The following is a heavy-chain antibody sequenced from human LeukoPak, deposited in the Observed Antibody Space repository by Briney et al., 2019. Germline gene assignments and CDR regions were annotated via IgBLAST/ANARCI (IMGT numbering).Heavy chain of an antibody. D-gene: IGHD5-12*01. Sequence: SETLSLTCTVSGGSISSYYWNGIRQPPGKGLEWIGYIYYSGSTNYNPSFKSRVTISVDTSKNQFSLKPNSVTAADTAVYYCARDTVGYYFDYWGQGTLVTASS. CDR3: ARDTVGYYFDY. CDR1: GGSISSYY. CDR2: IYYSGST. J-gene: IGHJ4*02. V-gene: IGHV4-59*01.